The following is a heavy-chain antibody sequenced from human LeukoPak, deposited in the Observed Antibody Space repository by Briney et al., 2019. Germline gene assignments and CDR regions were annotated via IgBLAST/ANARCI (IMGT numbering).Heavy chain of an antibody. J-gene: IGHJ4*02. CDR2: ISYDGNTI. CDR1: EFTFSNYA. CDR3: VRSGSLQKFDY. Sequence: GRSLRLSCAASEFTFSNYALHWVRQAPGKGLQWVAVISYDGNTIHYADSVKGRFIIARDTSTNILYLQMNSPRAEDTAVYYCVRSGSLQKFDYWGQGTLVTVSS. D-gene: IGHD3-16*01. V-gene: IGHV3-30-3*01.